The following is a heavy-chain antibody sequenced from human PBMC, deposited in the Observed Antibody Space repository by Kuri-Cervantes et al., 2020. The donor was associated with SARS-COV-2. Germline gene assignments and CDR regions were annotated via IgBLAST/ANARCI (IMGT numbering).Heavy chain of an antibody. V-gene: IGHV3-30*03. CDR1: GFSFRTHG. J-gene: IGHJ4*02. D-gene: IGHD2-21*01. CDR2: MSADESYK. Sequence: GESLKISCAASGFSFRTHGMHWARRASGRGLEWVAVMSADESYKNYGDPVKGRFTVSRDNSRNTLYLQMNSLRLEDTAVYYCARDRVGVHDSWGQGTLVTVSS. CDR3: ARDRVGVHDS.